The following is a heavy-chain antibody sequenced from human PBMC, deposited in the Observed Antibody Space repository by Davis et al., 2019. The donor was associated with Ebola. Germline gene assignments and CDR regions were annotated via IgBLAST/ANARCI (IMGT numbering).Heavy chain of an antibody. CDR1: GYTFTSYG. CDR3: ARSGGDCSSTSCRPLVPDP. Sequence: ASVKVSCKASGYTFTSYGISWVRQAPGQGLEWMGWISAYNGNTNYAQKLQGRVTMTTDTSTSTAYMELRSLRSDDTAVYYCARSGGDCSSTSCRPLVPDPWGQGTLVTVSS. CDR2: ISAYNGNT. V-gene: IGHV1-18*04. J-gene: IGHJ5*02. D-gene: IGHD2-2*01.